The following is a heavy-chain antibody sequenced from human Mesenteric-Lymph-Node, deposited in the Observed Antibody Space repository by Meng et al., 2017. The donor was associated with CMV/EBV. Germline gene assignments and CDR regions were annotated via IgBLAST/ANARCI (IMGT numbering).Heavy chain of an antibody. V-gene: IGHV3-33*06. CDR3: GKGCTTFCYYIDS. J-gene: IGHJ4*02. Sequence: AVSGSTFSNYGRHWVRQAPGKGLEWMAIISTDGSNERYAESVKGRFTISRDNSKSTVYLQLKSLRDEDTAVYYCGKGCTTFCYYIDSWGRGTLVTVSS. D-gene: IGHD3-9*01. CDR1: GSTFSNYG. CDR2: ISTDGSNE.